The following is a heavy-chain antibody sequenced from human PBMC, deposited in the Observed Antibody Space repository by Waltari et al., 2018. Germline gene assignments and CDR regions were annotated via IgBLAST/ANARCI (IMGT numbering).Heavy chain of an antibody. CDR1: GNTFTSYY. Sequence: QVQLVQSGAEVKKPGASVKVSCKASGNTFTSYYMHWVRQAPGQGLEWMGIINPRGGSTSYAQKFQGRVTMTRDTSTSTVYMELSSLRSEDTAVYYCASGGQQAPFDPWGQGTLVTVSS. CDR3: ASGGQQAPFDP. V-gene: IGHV1-46*01. J-gene: IGHJ5*02. D-gene: IGHD3-16*01. CDR2: INPRGGST.